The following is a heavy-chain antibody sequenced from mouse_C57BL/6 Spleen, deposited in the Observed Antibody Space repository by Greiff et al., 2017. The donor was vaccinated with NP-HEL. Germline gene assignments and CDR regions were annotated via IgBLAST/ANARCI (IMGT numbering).Heavy chain of an antibody. Sequence: QVQLQQSGTELVKPGASVKLSCKASGYTFTSYWMHWVKQRPGQGLEWIGNINPSNGGTNYNEKFKSQATLTVDKSSSTAYMQLSSLTSEDSAVYYCARDYYGSSYGYYAMDYWGQGTSVTVSS. V-gene: IGHV1-53*01. CDR3: ARDYYGSSYGYYAMDY. CDR2: INPSNGGT. J-gene: IGHJ4*01. D-gene: IGHD1-1*01. CDR1: GYTFTSYW.